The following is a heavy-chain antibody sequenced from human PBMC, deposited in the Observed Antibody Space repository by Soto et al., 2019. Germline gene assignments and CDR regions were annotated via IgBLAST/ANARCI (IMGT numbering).Heavy chain of an antibody. D-gene: IGHD1-26*01. Sequence: SQTLSLTCAISGDSVSSDRAAWNWIRQSPSRGLEWLGRTYYRSKWYNDYAVSVKSRITINPDTSKNQFSLQLKSVTPEDTALYYCARVKGTYSGSYHFDSWGQGTLVTGSS. CDR2: TYYRSKWYN. J-gene: IGHJ4*02. CDR3: ARVKGTYSGSYHFDS. V-gene: IGHV6-1*01. CDR1: GDSVSSDRAA.